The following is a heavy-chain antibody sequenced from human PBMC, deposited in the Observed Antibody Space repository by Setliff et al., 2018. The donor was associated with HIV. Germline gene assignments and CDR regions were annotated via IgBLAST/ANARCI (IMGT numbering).Heavy chain of an antibody. V-gene: IGHV4-30-4*08. CDR3: ARVYGAGVDYYFDY. J-gene: IGHJ4*02. Sequence: SETLSLTCTVSGGSISSGDYYWSWIRQPPGKGLEWIGYICYSGSTYYNPSLKSRVTISVDTSKNQFSLKLSSVTAADTAVYYCARVYGAGVDYYFDYWGQGTLVTVSS. CDR1: GGSISSGDYY. CDR2: ICYSGST. D-gene: IGHD3-10*01.